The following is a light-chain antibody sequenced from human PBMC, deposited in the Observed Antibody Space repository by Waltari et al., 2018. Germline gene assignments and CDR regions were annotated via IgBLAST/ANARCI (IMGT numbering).Light chain of an antibody. J-gene: IGLJ2*01. CDR2: RKN. CDR3: ASWDDILSGVI. V-gene: IGLV1-47*01. Sequence: QSVLTQPPSASGTPGQRVTISCSGSNSNVGSNYVNWFQQLPGTAPKLLMYRKNQRPSGVPDRFSGSKSGTSASLAISGLRSEDEADYYCASWDDILSGVIFGGGTKLTVL. CDR1: NSNVGSNY.